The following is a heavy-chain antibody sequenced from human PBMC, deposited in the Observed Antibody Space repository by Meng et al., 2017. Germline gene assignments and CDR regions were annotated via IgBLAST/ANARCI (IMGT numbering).Heavy chain of an antibody. J-gene: IGHJ4*02. Sequence: QVQLVKSGLELKKPGAAVKVSCKASGYTFTSYAMNWVRQAPGQGLEWMGWINTNTGNPTYAQGFTGRFVFSLDTSVSTAYLQISSLKAEDTAVYYCARDSYYYDSSGSTSHDYWGQGTLVTVSS. CDR1: GYTFTSYA. CDR2: INTNTGNP. CDR3: ARDSYYYDSSGSTSHDY. V-gene: IGHV7-4-1*02. D-gene: IGHD3-22*01.